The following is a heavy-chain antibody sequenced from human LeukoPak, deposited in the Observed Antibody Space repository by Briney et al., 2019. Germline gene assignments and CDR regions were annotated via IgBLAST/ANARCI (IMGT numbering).Heavy chain of an antibody. V-gene: IGHV4-39*01. J-gene: IGHJ4*02. Sequence: SETLSLTCTVSSGSISSTSVYWGWIRQPPGKGLEWIASIYYSGSTYYNPSLKSRVTISVDTSKNQFSLKVSSVTAADTAVYYCARRRAATGYRPFDYWGQGTLVTVSS. D-gene: IGHD3-9*01. CDR1: SGSISSTSVY. CDR3: ARRRAATGYRPFDY. CDR2: IYYSGST.